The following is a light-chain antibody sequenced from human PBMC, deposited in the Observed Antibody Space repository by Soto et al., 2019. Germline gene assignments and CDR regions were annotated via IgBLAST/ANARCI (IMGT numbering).Light chain of an antibody. CDR1: QSVSXN. J-gene: IGKJ4*01. CDR2: GAS. CDR3: QQYNNWPPLT. Sequence: EIVMTQSPATLSVSPGERATLSCRASQSVSXNLAWYQQKPGQAPRLLIYGASTRATGIPARFSGSGSGTEFTLTISSLQSEDFAVYYCQQYNNWPPLTFGGGTKVEIK. V-gene: IGKV3-15*01.